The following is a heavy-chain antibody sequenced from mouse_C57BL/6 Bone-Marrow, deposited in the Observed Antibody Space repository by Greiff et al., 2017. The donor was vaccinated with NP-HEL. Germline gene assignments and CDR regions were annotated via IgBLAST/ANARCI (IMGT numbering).Heavy chain of an antibody. Sequence: QVQLKESGPGLVQPSQSLSITCTVSGFSLTSYGVHWVRQSPGKGLEWLGVIWRGGSTDYNAAFMSRLSITKDNSKSQVFFKMNSLQADDTAIYYSAKKGSYYGSSYGYFDVWGTGTTVTVSS. V-gene: IGHV2-5*01. CDR3: AKKGSYYGSSYGYFDV. J-gene: IGHJ1*03. D-gene: IGHD1-1*01. CDR1: GFSLTSYG. CDR2: IWRGGST.